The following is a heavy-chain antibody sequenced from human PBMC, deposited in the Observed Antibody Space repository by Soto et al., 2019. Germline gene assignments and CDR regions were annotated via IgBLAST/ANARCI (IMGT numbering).Heavy chain of an antibody. Sequence: QVQLVESGGGVVQPGRSLRLSCAASGFTFSSYGMHWVRQAPGKGLEWVAVIWYDGSNKYYADSVKGRFTISRDNSKNTLYLQMSSLRAEDTAVYYCARDKSYGSYEYYYYGMDVWGQGTTVTVSS. D-gene: IGHD1-26*01. J-gene: IGHJ6*02. CDR1: GFTFSSYG. CDR3: ARDKSYGSYEYYYYGMDV. V-gene: IGHV3-33*01. CDR2: IWYDGSNK.